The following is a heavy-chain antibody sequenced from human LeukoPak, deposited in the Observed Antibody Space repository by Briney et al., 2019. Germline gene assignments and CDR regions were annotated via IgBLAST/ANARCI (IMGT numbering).Heavy chain of an antibody. D-gene: IGHD3-22*01. J-gene: IGHJ4*02. Sequence: SSVKVSCKASGCTFSSYAISWVRQAPGQGLEWMGGIIPIFGTANYAQKFQGRVTITTDESTSTAYMELSSLRSEDTAVYYCARDTCYYDSSGYARWGQGTLVTVSS. V-gene: IGHV1-69*05. CDR2: IIPIFGTA. CDR1: GCTFSSYA. CDR3: ARDTCYYDSSGYAR.